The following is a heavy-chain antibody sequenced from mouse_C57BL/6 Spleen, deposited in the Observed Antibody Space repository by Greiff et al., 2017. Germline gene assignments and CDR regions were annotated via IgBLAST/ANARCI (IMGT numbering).Heavy chain of an antibody. CDR1: GYTFTDYY. D-gene: IGHD2-1*01. J-gene: IGHJ2*01. CDR2: INPNNGGT. V-gene: IGHV1-26*01. CDR3: ARGGIYYGNSGDY. Sequence: EVQLQQSGPELVKPGASVKISCKASGYTFTDYYMNWVKQSHGKSLEWIGDINPNNGGTSYNQKFKGKATLTVDKSSSTAYMELRSLTSEDSAVYYCARGGIYYGNSGDYWGKGTTLTVSS.